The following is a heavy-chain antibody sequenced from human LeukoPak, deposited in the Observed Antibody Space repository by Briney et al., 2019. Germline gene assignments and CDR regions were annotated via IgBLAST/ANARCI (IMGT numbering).Heavy chain of an antibody. CDR1: GYTFTSYD. CDR2: MSPASGNT. V-gene: IGHV1-8*01. CDR3: ARGPPNWGFDS. Sequence: ASVKVSCKASGYTFTSYDLNWVRRATGQGLEWMGWMSPASGNTGYAQEFQGRVTMTRDTSVSTAYMELNSLRSEDAAVYYCARGPPNWGFDSWGQGTLVTVSS. J-gene: IGHJ4*02. D-gene: IGHD7-27*01.